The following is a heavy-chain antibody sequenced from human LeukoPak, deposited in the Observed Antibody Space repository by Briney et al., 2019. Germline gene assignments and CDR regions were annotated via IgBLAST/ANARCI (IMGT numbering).Heavy chain of an antibody. CDR3: ARDPGPSIPAWGAFDI. CDR1: GFTFSSYW. CDR2: INQDGSDE. D-gene: IGHD3-3*02. J-gene: IGHJ3*02. Sequence: SGGSLRLSCAASGFTFSSYWMSWVRQDPGKGLEWVAYINQDGSDELYVDSMRGRFTISRDNAKNSLFLQMSSLRAEDTAVYYCARDPGPSIPAWGAFDIWGQGAMVTVSS. V-gene: IGHV3-7*01.